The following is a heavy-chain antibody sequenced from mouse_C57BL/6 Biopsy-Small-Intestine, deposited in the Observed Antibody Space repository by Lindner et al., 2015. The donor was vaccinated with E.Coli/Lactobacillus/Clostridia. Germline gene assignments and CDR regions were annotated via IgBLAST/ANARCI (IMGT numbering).Heavy chain of an antibody. Sequence: VQLQESGGGLVKPGGSLKLSCAASGFTFSRYAMSWVRQTPEKRLEWVATISDGGSYTYYPDNVKGRFTISRDNAKNNLYLQMSHLKSEDTAMYYCARDYYGSFYVMVLWGQGTSVTVSS. CDR1: GFTFSRYA. CDR2: ISDGGSYT. J-gene: IGHJ4*01. D-gene: IGHD1-1*01. V-gene: IGHV5-4*01. CDR3: ARDYYGSFYVMVL.